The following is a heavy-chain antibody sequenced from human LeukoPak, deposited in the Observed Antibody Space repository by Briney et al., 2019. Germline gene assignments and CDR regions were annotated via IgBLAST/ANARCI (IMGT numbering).Heavy chain of an antibody. CDR1: GGSISSYY. CDR2: VHYSGST. CDR3: ARPTYYDNSGYYY. D-gene: IGHD3-22*01. Sequence: SETLSLTCTVSGGSISSYYWSWIRQPPGKGLEWVGSVHYSGSTYYNPSLKSRVTISVDTSKNQFSLKLTSVTAADTAVYYCARPTYYDNSGYYYWGQGTLVTVSS. J-gene: IGHJ4*02. V-gene: IGHV4-39*01.